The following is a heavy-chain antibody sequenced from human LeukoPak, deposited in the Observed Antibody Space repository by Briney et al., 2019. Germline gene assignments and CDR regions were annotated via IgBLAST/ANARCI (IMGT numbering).Heavy chain of an antibody. Sequence: GGSLRLSCAASGFTFSSYAMSWVRQAPGKGLEWVSAISGSGGSTYYADSVKGRFTISRDTVKTTLYLQMNSLRAEDTAVYSCEKGIRSYSSSWFDYWGQGTLVTVSS. D-gene: IGHD6-6*01. CDR1: GFTFSSYA. CDR2: ISGSGGST. CDR3: EKGIRSYSSSWFDY. V-gene: IGHV3-23*01. J-gene: IGHJ4*02.